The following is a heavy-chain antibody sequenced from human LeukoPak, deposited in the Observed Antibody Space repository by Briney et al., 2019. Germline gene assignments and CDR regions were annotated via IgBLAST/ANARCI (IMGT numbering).Heavy chain of an antibody. Sequence: PGRSLRLSCAASGFSFSSYGMHWVRQAPGKRLGWGAVIWYDGSNKYYADSVKGRFTISRDNSKNTLYLQMNSLRAEDTAVYYCAKDRGLRFLEWLPKYWGQGTLVTVSS. CDR2: IWYDGSNK. CDR3: AKDRGLRFLEWLPKY. D-gene: IGHD3-3*01. CDR1: GFSFSSYG. V-gene: IGHV3-33*06. J-gene: IGHJ4*02.